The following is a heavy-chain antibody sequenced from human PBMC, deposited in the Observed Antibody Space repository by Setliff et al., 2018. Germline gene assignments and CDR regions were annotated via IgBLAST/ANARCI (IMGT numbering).Heavy chain of an antibody. Sequence: AASVKVSCKTSPYSFSGYYIHWVRQAPGQGLEWMGWINTNSGDTRYAQKFQGRVTMTRDTSISTAYMELSRLRSDDTAVYYCARTKGFVDGYLDPWGQGTLVTVSS. D-gene: IGHD3-10*01. CDR3: ARTKGFVDGYLDP. CDR1: PYSFSGYY. V-gene: IGHV1-2*02. CDR2: INTNSGDT. J-gene: IGHJ5*02.